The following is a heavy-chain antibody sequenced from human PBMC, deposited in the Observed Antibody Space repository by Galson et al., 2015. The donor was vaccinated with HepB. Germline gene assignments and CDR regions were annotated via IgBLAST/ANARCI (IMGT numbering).Heavy chain of an antibody. D-gene: IGHD1-26*01. J-gene: IGHJ5*02. CDR3: TRIVDGFSNWFDP. Sequence: CAISGDSVSSNSAAWNWIRQSPSRGLEWLGRTYYGSGWYNDYAVSVKSRITINPDTSKNQFSLQLNSVTPEDTAVYYCTRIVDGFSNWFDPWGQGTLVTVSS. CDR1: GDSVSSNSAA. CDR2: TYYGSGWYN. V-gene: IGHV6-1*01.